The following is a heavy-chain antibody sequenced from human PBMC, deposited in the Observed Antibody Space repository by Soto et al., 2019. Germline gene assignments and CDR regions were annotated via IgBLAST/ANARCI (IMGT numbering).Heavy chain of an antibody. D-gene: IGHD6-13*01. CDR3: ARAAAGNSPFDY. Sequence: SETLSLTCTVSGGSISSYYWSWIRQPPGKGLEWIGYIYYSGSTNYNPSLKSRVTISVDTSKNQFSLKLSSVTAADTAVYYCARAAAGNSPFDYWGQGTLVTVSS. CDR1: GGSISSYY. V-gene: IGHV4-59*01. CDR2: IYYSGST. J-gene: IGHJ4*02.